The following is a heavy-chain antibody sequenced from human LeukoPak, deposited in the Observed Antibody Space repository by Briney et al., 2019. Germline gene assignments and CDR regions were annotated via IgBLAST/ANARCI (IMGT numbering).Heavy chain of an antibody. D-gene: IGHD2-2*01. CDR3: AGACSSTSRYYYYGMDV. J-gene: IGHJ6*02. Sequence: SVKVSSKASGGTFSSYAISWVRQAPGQGLEWMGGIIPIFGTANYAQKFQGRVTITADESTSTAYMELNSLRSEDTAVYYCAGACSSTSRYYYYGMDVWGQGTTVTVSS. V-gene: IGHV1-69*01. CDR1: GGTFSSYA. CDR2: IIPIFGTA.